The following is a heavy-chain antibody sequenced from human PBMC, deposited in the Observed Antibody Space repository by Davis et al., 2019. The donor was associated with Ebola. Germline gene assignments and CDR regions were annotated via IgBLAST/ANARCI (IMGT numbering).Heavy chain of an antibody. CDR2: ISGSGGST. J-gene: IGHJ4*02. V-gene: IGHV3-23*01. CDR3: AKERGSYYYYFDY. Sequence: GESLKISCAASGFTFSSYAMSWVRQAPGKGLEWVSAISGSGGSTYYADSVKGRFTISRDNSKHTLYLQMNSLRAEDTAVYYCAKERGSYYYYFDYWGQGTLVTVSS. D-gene: IGHD1-26*01. CDR1: GFTFSSYA.